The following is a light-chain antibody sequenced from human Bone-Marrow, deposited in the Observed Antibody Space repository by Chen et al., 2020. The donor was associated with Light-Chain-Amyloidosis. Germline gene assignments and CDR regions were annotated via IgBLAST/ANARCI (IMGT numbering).Light chain of an antibody. V-gene: IGKV3-20*01. CDR3: QQYGSSPLT. J-gene: IGKJ4*01. Sequence: EIVLTQSPGTLSLSPGEGANLSCRASQTISSNYFTCYQQQFGQAPRLLIYGSSSRATGIPDMCTGSGSGEDFTLTSNRLEPEDFAMYCCQQYGSSPLTFGEGTKVEIK. CDR2: GSS. CDR1: QTISSNY.